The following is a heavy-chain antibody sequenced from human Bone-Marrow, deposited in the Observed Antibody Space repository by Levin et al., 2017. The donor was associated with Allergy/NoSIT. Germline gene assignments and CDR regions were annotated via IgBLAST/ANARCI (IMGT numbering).Heavy chain of an antibody. CDR2: IHHTGDT. CDR3: VRVSSGQYGVWHFDL. CDR1: GDSLHSGSFY. D-gene: IGHD6-19*01. Sequence: RTGGSLRLSCTVSGDSLHSGSFYWGWIRQPPGKGLEWIGSIHHTGDTFYNPSLKSRATLSVDTSTNQFSLELRSVTAADTAVHYCVRVSSGQYGVWHFDLWGRGSLVTVSS. J-gene: IGHJ2*01. V-gene: IGHV4-39*07.